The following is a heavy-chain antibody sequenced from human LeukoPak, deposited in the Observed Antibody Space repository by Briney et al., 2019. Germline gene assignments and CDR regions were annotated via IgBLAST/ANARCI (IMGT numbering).Heavy chain of an antibody. CDR2: IIPIFGTA. V-gene: IGHV1-69*05. CDR3: ARGLLRSLTNYYYMDV. D-gene: IGHD3-3*01. CDR1: GGTFSSYA. Sequence: SVKVSCKASGGTFSSYAISWVRQAPGQGLEWMGGIIPIFGTANYAQKFQGRVTITTDESTSTAYMELSSLRSEDTAVYYCARGLLRSLTNYYYMDVWGKGTTVTVSS. J-gene: IGHJ6*03.